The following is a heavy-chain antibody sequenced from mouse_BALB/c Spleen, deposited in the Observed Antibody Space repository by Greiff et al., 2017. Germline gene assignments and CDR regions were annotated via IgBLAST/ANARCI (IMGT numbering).Heavy chain of an antibody. CDR2: IWSGGST. J-gene: IGHJ1*01. CDR3: ARGPLWLYWYFDV. V-gene: IGHV2-2*02. Sequence: QVQLQQSGPGLVQPSQSLSITCTVSGFSLTSYGVHWVRQSPGKGLEWLGVIWSGGSTDYNAAFISRLSISKDNSKSQVFFKMNSLQANDTAIYYCARGPLWLYWYFDVWGAGTTVTVPS. CDR1: GFSLTSYG. D-gene: IGHD6-1*01.